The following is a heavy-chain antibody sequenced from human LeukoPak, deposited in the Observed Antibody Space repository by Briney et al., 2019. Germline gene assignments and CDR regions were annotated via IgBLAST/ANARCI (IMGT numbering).Heavy chain of an antibody. CDR2: IYSSGST. V-gene: IGHV4-4*07. D-gene: IGHD4-23*01. Sequence: PSGTLSLTCTVSGGSINSYYWSWLRQPAGKGLEWIGRIYSSGSTNYNPSLKSRVSISVDTSKNQFSLKLTSVTAADTAVYYRARGGKATVVTMWGQGSLVTVSS. CDR3: ARGGKATVVTM. J-gene: IGHJ4*02. CDR1: GGSINSYY.